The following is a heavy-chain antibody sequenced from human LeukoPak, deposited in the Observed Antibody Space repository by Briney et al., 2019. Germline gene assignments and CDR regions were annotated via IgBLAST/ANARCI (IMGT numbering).Heavy chain of an antibody. V-gene: IGHV3-23*01. Sequence: PGGSLRLSCAAPGFTFSSYAMSWVRQAPGKGLEWVSAISGSGGSAYYADSVKGRFTTSRDNSKNTLYLQMNSPRAEDTAVYYCAWFGEFRPWGQGTLVTVSS. J-gene: IGHJ4*02. CDR1: GFTFSSYA. D-gene: IGHD3-10*01. CDR2: ISGSGGSA. CDR3: AWFGEFRP.